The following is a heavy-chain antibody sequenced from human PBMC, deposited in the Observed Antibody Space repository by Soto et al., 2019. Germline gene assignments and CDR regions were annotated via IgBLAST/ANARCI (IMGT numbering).Heavy chain of an antibody. D-gene: IGHD1-7*01. J-gene: IGHJ4*02. V-gene: IGHV3-23*01. Sequence: EVQLLESGGGLVQPGGSLRLSCAASGFTFSSYAMSWVRQAPGKGLEWVSAISGSGGCTYYADSVKGRFTISRDNSKNTLYLQMNSLRAEDTAVYYCAKSMELPPYFDYWGQGTLVTVSS. CDR1: GFTFSSYA. CDR2: ISGSGGCT. CDR3: AKSMELPPYFDY.